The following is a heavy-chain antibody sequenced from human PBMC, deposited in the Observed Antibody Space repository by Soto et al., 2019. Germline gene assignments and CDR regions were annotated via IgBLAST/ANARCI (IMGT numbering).Heavy chain of an antibody. CDR1: GFTFSSYS. CDR2: ISSSSSTI. Sequence: GGSLRLSCAASGFTFSSYSMNWVRQAPGKGLEWVSYISSSSSTIYYADSVKGRFTISRDNAKNSLYLQMNSLRDEDTAVYYWAPPPNSGYDTKRWGQGTLVTVSS. J-gene: IGHJ4*02. CDR3: APPPNSGYDTKR. V-gene: IGHV3-48*02. D-gene: IGHD5-12*01.